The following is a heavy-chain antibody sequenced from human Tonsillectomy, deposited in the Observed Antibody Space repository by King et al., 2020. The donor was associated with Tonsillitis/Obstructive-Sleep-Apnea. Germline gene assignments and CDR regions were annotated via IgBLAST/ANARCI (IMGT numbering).Heavy chain of an antibody. CDR2: IYYSGST. V-gene: IGHV4-61*01. CDR3: ARSNCDFWSGYTLYYFDY. J-gene: IGHJ4*02. Sequence: VQLQESGPGLVKPSETLSLTCTVSGGSVSSGSYYWSWIRQPPGKGLEWIGYIYYSGSTNYNPSLKSRVTISVDTSKNQFSLKLSSVTAADTAVYYCARSNCDFWSGYTLYYFDYWGQGTLVTVSS. D-gene: IGHD3-3*01. CDR1: GGSVSSGSYY.